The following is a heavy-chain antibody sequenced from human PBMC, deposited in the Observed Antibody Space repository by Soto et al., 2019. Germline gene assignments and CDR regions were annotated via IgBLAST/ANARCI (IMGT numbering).Heavy chain of an antibody. CDR3: ARGLAYAFDY. D-gene: IGHD6-19*01. V-gene: IGHV3-21*01. CDR1: GFTFSSYA. Sequence: EVQLLESGGGLVQPGGSLRLSCAASGFTFSSYAMSWVRQAPGKGLEWVSSISSSSSYIYYADSVKGRFTISRDNAKNSLYLQMNSLRAEDTAVYYCARGLAYAFDYWGQGTLVTVSS. CDR2: ISSSSSYI. J-gene: IGHJ4*02.